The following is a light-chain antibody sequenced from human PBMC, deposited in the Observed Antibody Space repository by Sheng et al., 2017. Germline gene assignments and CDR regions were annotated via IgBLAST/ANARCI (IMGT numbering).Light chain of an antibody. CDR2: GAS. J-gene: IGKJ1*01. CDR1: QDIRKD. CDR3: LQDSAYPRT. V-gene: IGKV1-6*01. Sequence: AIQMTQSPSSLSASVGDRVTITCRPSQDIRKDLAWYQQRPGKAPNLLVYGASSLQSGVPSRFRGSGSGTDFTLTISSLQPEDFATYYCLQDSAYPRTFGQGTKVEIK.